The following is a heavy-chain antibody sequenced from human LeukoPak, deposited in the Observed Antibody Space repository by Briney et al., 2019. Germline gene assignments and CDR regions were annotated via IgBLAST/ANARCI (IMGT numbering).Heavy chain of an antibody. CDR1: GFTFNTYA. Sequence: GGSLRLSCAASGFTFNTYAMSWVRQAPGKGLEWVSGINWNGGSTGYADSVKGRFTISRDNAKNSLYLQMNSLRAEDTALYHCARAYSGSYYYYMDVWGKGTTVTISS. V-gene: IGHV3-20*01. D-gene: IGHD2-15*01. J-gene: IGHJ6*03. CDR3: ARAYSGSYYYYMDV. CDR2: INWNGGST.